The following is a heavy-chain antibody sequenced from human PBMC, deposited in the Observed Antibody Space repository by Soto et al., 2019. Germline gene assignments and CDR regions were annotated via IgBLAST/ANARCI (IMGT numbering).Heavy chain of an antibody. CDR3: AKDPRALIEGNSYYFDY. Sequence: EVQLLESGGGLIQPGGSLRLSCAASGFTFSSYAMSWVRQAPGKGLEWVSTVSGTGANTYYADSVKGRFTISRDNSKNTLYLQVSSLRAEDTAVYFCAKDPRALIEGNSYYFDYWGQGTLVTVSS. D-gene: IGHD6-6*01. CDR2: VSGTGANT. V-gene: IGHV3-23*01. J-gene: IGHJ4*02. CDR1: GFTFSSYA.